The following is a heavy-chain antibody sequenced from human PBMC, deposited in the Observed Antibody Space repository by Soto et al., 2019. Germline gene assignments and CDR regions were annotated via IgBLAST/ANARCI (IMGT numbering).Heavy chain of an antibody. J-gene: IGHJ4*02. CDR1: GYTFTTYG. Sequence: ASVKVSCKASGYTFTTYGIAWVRQAPGQGLEWLGWISAYNGNTNYAQKFQGRVTMTTETSTNTAYMEVRSLRSDDPAVYYCARDKGSKAWYYFFDFWGQGTLVTVSS. CDR3: ARDKGSKAWYYFFDF. V-gene: IGHV1-18*01. D-gene: IGHD1-26*01. CDR2: ISAYNGNT.